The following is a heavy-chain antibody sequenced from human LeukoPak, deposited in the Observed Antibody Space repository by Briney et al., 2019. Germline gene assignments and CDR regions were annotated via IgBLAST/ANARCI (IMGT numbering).Heavy chain of an antibody. V-gene: IGHV1-2*02. CDR2: INPNSGGT. CDR3: ARGAITIFGVALDY. CDR1: GYTFTVYY. J-gene: IGHJ4*02. Sequence: ASVKVSCKASGYTFTVYYMHWVRQAPGQGLEWMGWINPNSGGTNYAQKFQGRVTMTRDTSISTAYMELSRLRSDDTAVYYCARGAITIFGVALDYWGQGTLVTVSS. D-gene: IGHD3-3*01.